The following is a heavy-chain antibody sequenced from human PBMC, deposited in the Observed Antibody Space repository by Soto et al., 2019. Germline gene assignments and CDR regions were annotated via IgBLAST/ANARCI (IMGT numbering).Heavy chain of an antibody. CDR2: ISSSSSYI. CDR1: GFTFSSYS. V-gene: IGHV3-21*01. J-gene: IGHJ6*03. CDR3: ARDVGYGSGSPDDYYYYYYMDV. D-gene: IGHD3-10*01. Sequence: GGSLRLSCAASGFTFSSYSMNWVRQAPGKGLEWVSSISSSSSYIYYADSVKGRFTISRDNAKNSLYLQMNSLRAEDTAVYYCARDVGYGSGSPDDYYYYYYMDVWGKGTTVTVSS.